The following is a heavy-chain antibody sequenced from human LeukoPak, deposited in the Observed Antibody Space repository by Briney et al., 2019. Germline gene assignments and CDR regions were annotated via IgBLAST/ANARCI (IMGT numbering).Heavy chain of an antibody. CDR1: GFTFSSYS. J-gene: IGHJ6*03. Sequence: GGSLRLSCAASGFTFSSYSMNWVRQAPGKGLEWVSYISRSSTTIYYADSVKGRFTISRDNSKNTLYLQMGSLRAEDMAVYYCARGGDGDNYYCYYYMDVWGKGTTVTVSS. CDR2: ISRSSTTI. CDR3: ARGGDGDNYYCYYYMDV. V-gene: IGHV3-48*01. D-gene: IGHD4-17*01.